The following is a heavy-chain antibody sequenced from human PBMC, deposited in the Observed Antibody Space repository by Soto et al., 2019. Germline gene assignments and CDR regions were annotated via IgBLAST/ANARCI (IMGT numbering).Heavy chain of an antibody. CDR2: ISYDGSNK. V-gene: IGHV3-30*18. CDR3: AKEGTYTKGGIYYYYGMDV. Sequence: QVQLVESGGGVVQPGRSLRLSCAASGFTFSSYGMHWVRQAPGKGLEWVAVISYDGSNKYYADSVKGRFTISRDNSKNTLYLQMNSLRAEDTAVYYCAKEGTYTKGGIYYYYGMDVWGQGTTGTVSS. D-gene: IGHD3-16*01. CDR1: GFTFSSYG. J-gene: IGHJ6*02.